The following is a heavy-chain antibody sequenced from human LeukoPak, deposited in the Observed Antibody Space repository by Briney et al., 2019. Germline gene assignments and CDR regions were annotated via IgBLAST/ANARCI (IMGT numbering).Heavy chain of an antibody. CDR2: IFPGDSDT. CDR1: AYIFTNYW. V-gene: IGHV5-51*01. J-gene: IGHJ5*02. Sequence: GESLKISCQGSAYIFTNYWVAWVRPVPGRGLEWMGIIFPGDSDTRYHPSFRGRVSISADRSTNTAYLGWSRLEASDSAIYYCARRPGLLGGGLDVWGQGTLVSVSS. CDR3: ARRPGLLGGGLDV. D-gene: IGHD3-16*01.